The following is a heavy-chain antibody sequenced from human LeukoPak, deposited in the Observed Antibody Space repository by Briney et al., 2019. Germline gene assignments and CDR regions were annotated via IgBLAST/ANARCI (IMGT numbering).Heavy chain of an antibody. CDR2: ISGSGGST. D-gene: IGHD4/OR15-4a*01. J-gene: IGHJ4*02. V-gene: IGHV3-23*01. CDR3: AKDIAYGGNHFDD. Sequence: GGSLRPSCAASGFTFSSYAMSWVRQAPGKGLEWVSAISGSGGSTYYADSVKGRFTISRDNSKNTLYLQMNSLRAEDTAVYYCAKDIAYGGNHFDDWGQGTLVTVSS. CDR1: GFTFSSYA.